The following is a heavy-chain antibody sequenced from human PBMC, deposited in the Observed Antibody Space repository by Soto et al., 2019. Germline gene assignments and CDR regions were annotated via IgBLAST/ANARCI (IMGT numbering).Heavy chain of an antibody. CDR1: GFTFSSSW. CDR3: ARDWSYALNY. Sequence: GGSLRLSCAASGFTFSSSWMHWVRQAPGKGLVWVSHINSDGTDTNYADSVRGRFTISRDNAKNTVYLQMNSLRAEDTAVYYCARDWSYALNYWGQGSLVTVSS. V-gene: IGHV3-74*01. CDR2: INSDGTDT. J-gene: IGHJ4*02. D-gene: IGHD3-16*01.